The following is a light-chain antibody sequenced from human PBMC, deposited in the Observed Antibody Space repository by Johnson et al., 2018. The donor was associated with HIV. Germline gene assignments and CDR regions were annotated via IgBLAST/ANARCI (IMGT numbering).Light chain of an antibody. Sequence: QSVLTQLPSVSAAPGQKVTISCSGSSSNIGNNYVSWYQQLPGTAPKLLIYDNNKRPSGIPDRFSGSKSGTSATLGITGLQTGDEADYYCGTWDSSLSALWVFGTGTKVTVL. J-gene: IGLJ1*01. CDR2: DNN. CDR1: SSNIGNNY. CDR3: GTWDSSLSALWV. V-gene: IGLV1-51*01.